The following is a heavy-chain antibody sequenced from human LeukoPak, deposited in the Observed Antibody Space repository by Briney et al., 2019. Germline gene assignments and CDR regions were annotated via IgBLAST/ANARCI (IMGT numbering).Heavy chain of an antibody. J-gene: IGHJ4*02. CDR1: GGSIISYY. CDR2: VYYSGST. D-gene: IGHD3-22*01. Sequence: PSETLSLTCTVSGGSIISYYWSWIRQPPGKGLEWIGYVYYSGSTNYNPSLKSRVTISVDTSNNQFSLKLSSVTAADTAVYYCARAGIGYYPFDDWGQGNLVTVSS. V-gene: IGHV4-59*01. CDR3: ARAGIGYYPFDD.